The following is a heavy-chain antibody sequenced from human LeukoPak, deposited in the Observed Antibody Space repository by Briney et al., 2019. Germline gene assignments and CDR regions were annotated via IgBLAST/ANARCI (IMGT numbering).Heavy chain of an antibody. CDR1: GDSISMHY. J-gene: IGHJ6*03. Sequence: SETLSLICSVSGDSISMHYWSWIRQPPGKGLEWIGYIDHTGSTNYNPSLNSRVTISRDTSKNHFSLELSSVTAADTAVYFCARGRVSSSSWSSTYYYFYMDVWGKGTTVTVSS. V-gene: IGHV4-59*11. D-gene: IGHD6-13*01. CDR2: IDHTGST. CDR3: ARGRVSSSSWSSTYYYFYMDV.